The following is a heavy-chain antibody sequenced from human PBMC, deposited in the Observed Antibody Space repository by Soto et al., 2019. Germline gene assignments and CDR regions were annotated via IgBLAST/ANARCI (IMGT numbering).Heavy chain of an antibody. CDR1: GFKFRNYW. Sequence: EVQLAESGGGLVQPGGSLRLSCAASGFKFRNYWMHWVRQGPGKGLVWVSRINSDGSATGYADSVKGRFTISRDNAKNTLYLQMNSLRAEDTAVYYCARKMYCANGVCPQDYWGQGTQVTVSS. CDR2: INSDGSAT. V-gene: IGHV3-74*01. CDR3: ARKMYCANGVCPQDY. D-gene: IGHD2-8*01. J-gene: IGHJ4*02.